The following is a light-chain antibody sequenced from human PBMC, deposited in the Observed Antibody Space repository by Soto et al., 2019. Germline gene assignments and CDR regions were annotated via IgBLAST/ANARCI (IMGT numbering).Light chain of an antibody. J-gene: IGKJ5*01. Sequence: DIQMTQSPSSLSASVGDRVTITCRASQSIRNFLNWYQQKPGKAPKXLIYAASSLQSGVPSRFSGSGSGTDLTLTISSLQPEDFETYYCQQSYSTPITFGQGTRLEIK. CDR2: AAS. CDR1: QSIRNF. CDR3: QQSYSTPIT. V-gene: IGKV1-39*01.